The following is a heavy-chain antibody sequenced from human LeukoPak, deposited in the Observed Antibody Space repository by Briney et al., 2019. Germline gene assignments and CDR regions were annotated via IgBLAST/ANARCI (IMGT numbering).Heavy chain of an antibody. CDR1: GYSISSGYY. D-gene: IGHD3-22*01. Sequence: PSETLSLTCTVSGYSISSGYYWGWIRQPPGKGLEWIGSIYHSGSTYYNPSLKSRVTISVDTSKNQFSLKLSSVTAADTAVYYCARDDGDHSIDYYDSSGYHAFDIWGQGTMVTVSS. CDR3: ARDDGDHSIDYYDSSGYHAFDI. J-gene: IGHJ3*02. CDR2: IYHSGST. V-gene: IGHV4-38-2*02.